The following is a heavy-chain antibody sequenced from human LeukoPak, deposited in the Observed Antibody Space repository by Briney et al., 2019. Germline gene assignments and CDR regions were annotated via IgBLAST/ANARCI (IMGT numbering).Heavy chain of an antibody. CDR2: IYHSGST. CDR1: GGSISSGGYS. Sequence: SQTLSLTCAVSGGSISSGGYSWSWSRQPPGKGLEWIGYIYHSGSTYYNPSLKSRVTISVDRSKNQFSLKLSSVTAADTAVYYCARTYGDYTFDYWGQGTLVTVSS. CDR3: ARTYGDYTFDY. V-gene: IGHV4-30-2*01. D-gene: IGHD4-17*01. J-gene: IGHJ4*02.